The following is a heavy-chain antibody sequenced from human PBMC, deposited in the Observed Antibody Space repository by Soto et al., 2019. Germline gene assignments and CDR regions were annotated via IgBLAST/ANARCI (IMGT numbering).Heavy chain of an antibody. CDR1: GYTFTSYA. V-gene: IGHV1-3*01. J-gene: IGHJ4*02. CDR2: INAGNGNT. Sequence: ASVKVSCKASGYTFTSYAMHWVRQAPGQRLEWMGWINAGNGNTKYSQKFQGRVTITRDTSASTAYMELSSLRSEDTAVYYCARDGTPNYDFWSGYYTDYWGQGTLVTVS. CDR3: ARDGTPNYDFWSGYYTDY. D-gene: IGHD3-3*01.